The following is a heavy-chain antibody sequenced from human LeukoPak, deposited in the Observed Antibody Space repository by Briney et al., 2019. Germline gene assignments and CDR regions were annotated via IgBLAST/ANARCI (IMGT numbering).Heavy chain of an antibody. V-gene: IGHV4-4*02. CDR2: IYRSGST. D-gene: IGHD3-9*01. CDR1: GGSIGSSNW. CDR3: ARQVGHYDILTG. Sequence: SGTLSLTCAVSGGSIGSSNWWSWVRQPPGKGLEWIGEIYRSGSTNYNPSLKSRVTISVDKSKNQFSLKLSSVTAADTAVYYCARQVGHYDILTGWGQGTLVTVSS. J-gene: IGHJ4*02.